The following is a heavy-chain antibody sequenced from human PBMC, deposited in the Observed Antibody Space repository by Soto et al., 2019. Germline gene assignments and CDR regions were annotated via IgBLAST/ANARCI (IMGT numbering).Heavy chain of an antibody. CDR1: GGSISSRSYY. CDR3: ARQRYYDSSGYYYDY. V-gene: IGHV4-39*01. CDR2: IYYSGST. Sequence: SETLSLTCTVSGGSISSRSYYWGWIRQPPGKGLEWIGSIYYSGSTYYNPSLKSRVTISVDTSKNQFSLKLSSVTAADTAVYYCARQRYYDSSGYYYDYWGQGTLVTV. J-gene: IGHJ4*02. D-gene: IGHD3-22*01.